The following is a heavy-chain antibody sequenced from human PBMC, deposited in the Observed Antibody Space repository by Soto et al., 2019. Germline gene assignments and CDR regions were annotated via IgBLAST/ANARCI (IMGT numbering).Heavy chain of an antibody. Sequence: SETLSLTCTVSGGSISSGGYYWSWIRQHPGKGLEWIGYIYYSGSTYYNPSLKSRVTISVDTSKNQFSLKLSSVTAADTAVYYCERGRANMVRGVTPNDAFDLWGQGTMVTVSS. CDR1: GGSISSGGYY. V-gene: IGHV4-31*03. CDR3: ERGRANMVRGVTPNDAFDL. J-gene: IGHJ3*01. D-gene: IGHD3-10*01. CDR2: IYYSGST.